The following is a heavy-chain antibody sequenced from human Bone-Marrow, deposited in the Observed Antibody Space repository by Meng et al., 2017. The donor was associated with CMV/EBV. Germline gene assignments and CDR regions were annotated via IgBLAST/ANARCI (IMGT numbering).Heavy chain of an antibody. Sequence: SETLSLTCTVSGGSISSYYWSWIRQPAGKGLEWIGYIYYSGSTNYNPSLKSRVTISVDTSKNQFSLKLSSVTAADTAVYYCARVSPTIHYYYYGMDVWGQGTTVTVSS. V-gene: IGHV4-59*01. CDR2: IYYSGST. CDR1: GGSISSYY. CDR3: ARVSPTIHYYYYGMDV. D-gene: IGHD2-2*01. J-gene: IGHJ6*02.